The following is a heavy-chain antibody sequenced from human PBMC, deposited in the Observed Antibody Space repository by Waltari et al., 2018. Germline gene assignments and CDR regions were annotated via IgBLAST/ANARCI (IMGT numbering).Heavy chain of an antibody. CDR3: ARDRRYCSSTSCPGYYGMDG. J-gene: IGHJ6*02. Sequence: QVQLQESGPGLVKPSQTLSLTCTVSGGSISSGGYSWSWIRQHPGKGLEWIGYIYHSGSTDYNPSRMSRVTISVDRAKNQFSLKLSSGTAADTAVYYWARDRRYCSSTSCPGYYGMDGWGQGTTVTVSS. D-gene: IGHD2-2*01. V-gene: IGHV4-30-2*01. CDR1: GGSISSGGYS. CDR2: IYHSGST.